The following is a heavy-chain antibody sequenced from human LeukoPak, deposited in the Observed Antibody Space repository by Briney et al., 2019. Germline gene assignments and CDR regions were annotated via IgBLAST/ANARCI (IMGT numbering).Heavy chain of an antibody. CDR2: ISAYNGNT. V-gene: IGHV1-18*01. CDR3: ARGIVGATALMDV. CDR1: GYTFSNYG. J-gene: IGHJ6*02. Sequence: ASVNVSCKASGYTFSNYGISWVRQAPGQGLEWVGWISAYNGNTKYAQRFQGRVTMTTDTSTSTAHMELGSLISEDTAVYFCARGIVGATALMDVWGQGNTVTVSS. D-gene: IGHD1-26*01.